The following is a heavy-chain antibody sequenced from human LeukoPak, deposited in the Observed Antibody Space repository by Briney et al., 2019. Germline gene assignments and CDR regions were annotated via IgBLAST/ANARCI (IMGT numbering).Heavy chain of an antibody. Sequence: SETLSPTCTVSGGSISSYYWSWIRQPPGKGLEWIGYIYYSGSTNYNPSLKSRVTISVDTSKNQFSLKLSSVTAADTAVYYCARRLAFDIWGQGTMVTVSS. CDR2: IYYSGST. CDR1: GGSISSYY. V-gene: IGHV4-59*08. J-gene: IGHJ3*02. CDR3: ARRLAFDI.